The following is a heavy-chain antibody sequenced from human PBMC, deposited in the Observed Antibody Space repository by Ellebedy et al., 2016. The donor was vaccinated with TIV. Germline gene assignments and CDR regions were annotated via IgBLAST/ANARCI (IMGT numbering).Heavy chain of an antibody. J-gene: IGHJ4*02. CDR1: GFTFSDHY. Sequence: GGSLRLXCAASGFTFSDHYMDWVRQAPGKGLEWVSSLDNSGSRTFYADSVKGRFTISRDNSKNTLYLQMDSLRVEDTAVYYCVKGYGSRWYAGDWGQGTLVTVSS. CDR3: VKGYGSRWYAGD. V-gene: IGHV3-23*05. CDR2: LDNSGSRT. D-gene: IGHD6-13*01.